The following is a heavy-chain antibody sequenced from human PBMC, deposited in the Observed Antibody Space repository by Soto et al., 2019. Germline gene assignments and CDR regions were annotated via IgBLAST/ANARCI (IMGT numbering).Heavy chain of an antibody. CDR3: AKAPHSTLYYGDYIDY. J-gene: IGHJ4*02. CDR1: GFTFSSYA. V-gene: IGHV3-23*01. D-gene: IGHD4-17*01. Sequence: GGSLRLSCAASGFTFSSYAMSWVRQAPGKGLEWVSAISGSGGSTYYADSVKGRFTISRDNSKNTLYLQMNSLRAEDTAVYYCAKAPHSTLYYGDYIDYWGQGTLVTVSS. CDR2: ISGSGGST.